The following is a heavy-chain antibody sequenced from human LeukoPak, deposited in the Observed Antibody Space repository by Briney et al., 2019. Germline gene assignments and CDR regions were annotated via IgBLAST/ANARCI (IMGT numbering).Heavy chain of an antibody. CDR1: GFTFSSYA. Sequence: GGSLRISCAASGFTFSSYAMSWVRQAPGKGLEWVSAISGSGGSTYYADSVKGRFTISRDNSKNTLYLQMNSLRAEDAAVYYCAKCRRMSSTSCYALDYWGQGTLVTVSS. J-gene: IGHJ4*02. V-gene: IGHV3-23*01. CDR2: ISGSGGST. D-gene: IGHD2-2*01. CDR3: AKCRRMSSTSCYALDY.